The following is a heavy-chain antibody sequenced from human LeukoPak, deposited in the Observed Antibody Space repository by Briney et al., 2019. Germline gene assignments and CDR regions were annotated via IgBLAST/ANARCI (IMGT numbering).Heavy chain of an antibody. Sequence: SGGSLRLSCAASGLTFSSYWMHWVRQAPGKGLVWVSRSNTDGSSYADSVKGRFTISRDNAKNTLYLQMNSLRAEDTALYYCARGGYCSGGTCYTDNWFDPWGQGTLVTVSS. CDR2: SNTDGS. CDR3: ARGGYCSGGTCYTDNWFDP. V-gene: IGHV3-74*01. D-gene: IGHD2-15*01. J-gene: IGHJ5*02. CDR1: GLTFSSYW.